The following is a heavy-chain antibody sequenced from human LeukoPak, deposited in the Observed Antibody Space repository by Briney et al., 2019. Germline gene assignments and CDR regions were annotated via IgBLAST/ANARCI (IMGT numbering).Heavy chain of an antibody. CDR2: INPSGGAT. V-gene: IGHV1-46*01. J-gene: IGHJ4*02. CDR3: ARGGPTQYYYDSSGYWFDY. Sequence: ASVKVSCKASGYSFTNYYMHWVRQAPGQGLQWMGIINPSGGATSYAQKFQGRVTMTRDTSTSTVYMELSSLRSEGTALYYCARGGPTQYYYDSSGYWFDYWGQGNLVTVSS. D-gene: IGHD3-22*01. CDR1: GYSFTNYY.